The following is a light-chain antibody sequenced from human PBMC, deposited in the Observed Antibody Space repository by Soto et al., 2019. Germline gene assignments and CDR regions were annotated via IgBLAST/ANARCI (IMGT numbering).Light chain of an antibody. CDR1: SYNIGSKT. CDR2: SNN. Sequence: QSVLTQPPSASVTPGQRVTISCSGSSYNIGSKTVNWYQQLPGTAPKLLIYSNNQRPSGVPDRFSGSKSGTSASLAISGLQSEDEGDYYCAAWDDSLNGVVFGGGTKLTVL. V-gene: IGLV1-44*01. CDR3: AAWDDSLNGVV. J-gene: IGLJ2*01.